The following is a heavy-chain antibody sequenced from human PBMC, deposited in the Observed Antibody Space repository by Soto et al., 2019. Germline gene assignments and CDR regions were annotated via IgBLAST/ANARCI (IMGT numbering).Heavy chain of an antibody. V-gene: IGHV4-39*01. CDR2: IYYSGST. D-gene: IGHD4-17*01. J-gene: IGHJ4*02. CDR1: GGSISSSSYY. CDR3: ARHVRGMCGRWAYFDY. Sequence: PSETLSFTCTVSGGSISSSSYYWGWIRQPPGKGLEWIGSIYYSGSTYYNPSLKSRVTISVDTSKNQFSLKLSSVTAADTAVYYCARHVRGMCGRWAYFDYWGQGTLVTVSS.